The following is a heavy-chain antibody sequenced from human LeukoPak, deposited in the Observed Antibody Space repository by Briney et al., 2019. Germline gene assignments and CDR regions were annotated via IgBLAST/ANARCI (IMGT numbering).Heavy chain of an antibody. J-gene: IGHJ4*02. CDR3: ARGGVPYSFDF. V-gene: IGHV3-74*01. CDR1: GFIFSNYY. CDR2: INGDGSTT. D-gene: IGHD1-1*01. Sequence: QPGGSLRLSCEPSGFIFSNYYMHWVRQAPGKGLVWVSHINGDGSTTGYADSVKGRFTISRDNAKNTLFLQMNSLRADASAVYYCARGGVPYSFDFWGQGTLVTVSS.